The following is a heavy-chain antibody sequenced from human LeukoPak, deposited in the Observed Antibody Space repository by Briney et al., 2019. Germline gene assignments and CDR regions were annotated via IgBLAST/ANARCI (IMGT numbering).Heavy chain of an antibody. V-gene: IGHV1-18*01. CDR1: GYTYSHYG. Sequence: GASVNVSCKASGYTYSHYGISWVRHAPGQGREGMGWISAYNSNTDYAQNLQDRGTMTTGTSTNTDYMELRSLRSDDTAVYYCAGHGSGSYYHVYWGQGTLVTVSS. J-gene: IGHJ4*02. CDR3: AGHGSGSYYHVY. CDR2: ISAYNSNT. D-gene: IGHD3-10*01.